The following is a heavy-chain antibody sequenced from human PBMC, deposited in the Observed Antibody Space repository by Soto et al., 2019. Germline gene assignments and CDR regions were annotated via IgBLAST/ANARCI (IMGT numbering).Heavy chain of an antibody. CDR3: ARQGGEYNTMSDY. CDR2: IYPGDSDA. V-gene: IGHV5-51*01. CDR1: GYTFSKYW. Sequence: GESLKISCKGSGYTFSKYWIGWVRQTPGKGLEWMGMIYPGDSDARYSPSFEGQVTFSADKSISTAYLQWSSLKASDTAIYYCARQGGEYNTMSDYWGQGTLVTVSS. J-gene: IGHJ4*02. D-gene: IGHD3-10*01.